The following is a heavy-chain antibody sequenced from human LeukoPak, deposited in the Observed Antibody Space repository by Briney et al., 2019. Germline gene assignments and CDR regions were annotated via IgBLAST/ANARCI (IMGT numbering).Heavy chain of an antibody. CDR2: IYYSGST. CDR3: ARSYYGSGSYDY. V-gene: IGHV4-39*07. CDR1: GGSISSSSYY. Sequence: SETLSLTCTVSGGSISSSSYYWGWIRQPPGKGLEWIGSIYYSGSTYYNPSLKSRVTISVDTSKNQFSLKLSSVTAADTAVYYCARSYYGSGSYDYWGQGTLVTVSS. D-gene: IGHD3-10*01. J-gene: IGHJ4*02.